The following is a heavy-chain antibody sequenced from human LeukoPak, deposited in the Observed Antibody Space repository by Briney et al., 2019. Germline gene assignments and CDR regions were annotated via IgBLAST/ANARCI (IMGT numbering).Heavy chain of an antibody. D-gene: IGHD3-22*01. J-gene: IGHJ4*02. CDR3: AKDSHYDSSGYPDY. CDR2: ISSSGSTI. Sequence: GGSLRLSCAASGFTFSSYWMSWVRQAPGKGLEWVSYISSSGSTIYYADSEKGRFTISRDNSKNTLYLQMNSLRAEDTAVYYCAKDSHYDSSGYPDYWGQGTLVTVSS. V-gene: IGHV3-48*01. CDR1: GFTFSSYW.